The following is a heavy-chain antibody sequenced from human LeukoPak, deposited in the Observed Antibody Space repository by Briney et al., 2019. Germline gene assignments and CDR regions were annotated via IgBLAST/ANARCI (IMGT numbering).Heavy chain of an antibody. CDR1: GGTFSSYA. CDR3: ARSSRDVYNDDY. D-gene: IGHD5-24*01. J-gene: IGHJ4*02. CDR2: IIPIFGTA. Sequence: SVKVSCKASGGTFSSYAISWVRQAPGQGLEWMGGIIPIFGTANYAQKFQGRVTITADESTSTAYMELSSLRSEDTAVYYCARSSRDVYNDDYWGQGTLVTVSS. V-gene: IGHV1-69*13.